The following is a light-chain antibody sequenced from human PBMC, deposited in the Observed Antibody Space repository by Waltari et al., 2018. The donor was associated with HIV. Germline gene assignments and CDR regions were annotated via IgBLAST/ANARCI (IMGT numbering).Light chain of an antibody. CDR1: QSIRSW. J-gene: IGKJ1*01. CDR3: QQYSTYPWT. V-gene: IGKV1-5*03. CDR2: KAS. Sequence: DIQMTQSPSTLSTSVGDRVTITCRASQSIRSWLAWYQQKPGKAPNLLIYKASNLESGVPSRFSGSGSGTEFTLTISSLQPDEFATYYCQQYSTYPWTFGQGTKVEI.